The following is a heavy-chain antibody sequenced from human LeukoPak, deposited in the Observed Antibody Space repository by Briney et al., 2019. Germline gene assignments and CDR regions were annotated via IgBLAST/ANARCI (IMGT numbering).Heavy chain of an antibody. CDR2: IKKKTDGATT. CDR3: TWSGLKIES. CDR1: GFTFSIAW. V-gene: IGHV3-15*01. J-gene: IGHJ4*02. D-gene: IGHD3-3*01. Sequence: GGSLRLSCAASGFTFSIAWMSWVRQAPGKGLEWLGQIKKKTDGATTSYAAPVKVRFTISRDDSKNTLFLQMNSRKTEDTALYYCTWSGLKIESWGQGALVTVSS.